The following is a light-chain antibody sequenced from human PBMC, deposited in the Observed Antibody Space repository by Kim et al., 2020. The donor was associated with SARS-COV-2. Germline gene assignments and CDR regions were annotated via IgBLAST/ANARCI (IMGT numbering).Light chain of an antibody. V-gene: IGKV3-20*01. Sequence: WSPGDRATPSCGASQPVSGYLAWYQQRPGRAPRLLIYGASSRATGIPDRFRGSGAGTDFTLTISRLEPEDFAVYYCQNYDTSPMYTFGQGTKLEI. CDR1: QPVSGY. CDR2: GAS. CDR3: QNYDTSPMYT. J-gene: IGKJ2*01.